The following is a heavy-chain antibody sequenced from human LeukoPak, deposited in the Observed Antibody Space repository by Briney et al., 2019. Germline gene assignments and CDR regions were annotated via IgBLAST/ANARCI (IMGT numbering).Heavy chain of an antibody. CDR1: GFTFSDYN. V-gene: IGHV3-11*01. CDR3: ARRIAGDGSHAFDI. D-gene: IGHD6-19*01. CDR2: TRNSDNNM. J-gene: IGHJ3*02. Sequence: GGSLRLSCAASGFTFSDYNMGWMRQAPGKGLEWISYTRNSDNNMFYSDSVKGRFTISRDNAKYSVYLQMNSLRAEDTAVYYCARRIAGDGSHAFDIWGQGTMVTVSS.